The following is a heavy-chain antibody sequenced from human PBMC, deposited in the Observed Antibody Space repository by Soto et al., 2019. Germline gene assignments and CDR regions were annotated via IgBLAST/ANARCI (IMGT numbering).Heavy chain of an antibody. V-gene: IGHV1-3*01. CDR1: GYTFTSYA. CDR3: ARTYSSSWYRYWFDP. CDR2: INAGNGNT. J-gene: IGHJ5*02. D-gene: IGHD6-13*01. Sequence: ASVKVSCKASGYTFTSYAMHWVRQAPGQRLEWMGWINAGNGNTKYSQKFQGRVTITRDTSASTAYMELSSLRSEDTAVYYCARTYSSSWYRYWFDPWGQGTLVTVSS.